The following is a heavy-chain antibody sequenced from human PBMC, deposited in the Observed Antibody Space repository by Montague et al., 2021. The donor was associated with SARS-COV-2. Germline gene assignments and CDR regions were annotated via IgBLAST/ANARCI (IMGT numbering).Heavy chain of an antibody. CDR1: GGSVSSGGYS. Sequence: TLSLTCTVPGGSVSSGGYSWFWIREPPGKGLEWIGHIHHSGNTYYNPSLKSRATISGDRPKNQFSLRVTSVSAADTALYSCASYRDYGDYDWGQGILVTVSS. CDR2: IHHSGNT. J-gene: IGHJ4*02. V-gene: IGHV4-30-2*01. D-gene: IGHD4-17*01. CDR3: ASYRDYGDYD.